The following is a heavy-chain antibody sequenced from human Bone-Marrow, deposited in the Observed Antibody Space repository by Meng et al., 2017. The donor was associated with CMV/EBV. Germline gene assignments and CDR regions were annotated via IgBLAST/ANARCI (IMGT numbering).Heavy chain of an antibody. J-gene: IGHJ5*02. CDR1: GFTFSSYW. D-gene: IGHD6-6*01. Sequence: GGSLRLSCAAPGFTFSSYWMHWVRQAPGKGLVWVSRINSDGSSTSYADSVKGRFTISRDNAKNTLYLQMNSLRAEDTAVYYCARKPDSSSWLYDWFDPWGQGTLVTVSS. CDR3: ARKPDSSSWLYDWFDP. V-gene: IGHV3-74*01. CDR2: INSDGSST.